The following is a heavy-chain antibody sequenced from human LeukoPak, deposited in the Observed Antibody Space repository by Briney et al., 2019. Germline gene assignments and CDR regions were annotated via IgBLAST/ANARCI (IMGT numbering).Heavy chain of an antibody. J-gene: IGHJ4*02. Sequence: GGSLRLSCAASGFTFSSYATSWVRQAPGKGLEWVSAISGSGGSTYYADSVKGRFTISRDNSKNTLYLQMNSLRAEDTAVYYCAKDLGYCSGGSCWGQGTLVTVSS. CDR2: ISGSGGST. V-gene: IGHV3-23*01. D-gene: IGHD2-15*01. CDR3: AKDLGYCSGGSC. CDR1: GFTFSSYA.